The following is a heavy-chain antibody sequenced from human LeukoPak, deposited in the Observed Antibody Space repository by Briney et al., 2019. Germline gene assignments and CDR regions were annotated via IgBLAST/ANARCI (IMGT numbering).Heavy chain of an antibody. CDR3: ARDLDTITIFGDTGFDY. J-gene: IGHJ4*02. Sequence: GGSLRLPCAASGFTFSTYDMNWVRQAPGKGLEWVSSISSSSSTIYYADSVKGRFTISRDNAKNSLYLQMNSLRDEDTAVYYCARDLDTITIFGDTGFDYWGQGTLVTVPS. CDR2: ISSSSSTI. CDR1: GFTFSTYD. V-gene: IGHV3-48*02. D-gene: IGHD3-3*01.